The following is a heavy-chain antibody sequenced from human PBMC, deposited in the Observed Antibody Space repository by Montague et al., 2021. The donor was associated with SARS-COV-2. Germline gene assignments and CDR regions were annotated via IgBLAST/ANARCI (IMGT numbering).Heavy chain of an antibody. CDR2: FYHSGSI. CDR1: GGSIRSGGYS. D-gene: IGHD1-26*01. J-gene: IGHJ3*02. Sequence: TLSLTCSASGGSIRSGGYSWSWIRQPPGKGLEWIGYFYHSGSIYYNPSLKSRVTISVDRSKNHFSLKLTSVTAADTAVYYCARGWGGTYSDDAFDIWGQGTMVTVSS. V-gene: IGHV4-30-2*01. CDR3: ARGWGGTYSDDAFDI.